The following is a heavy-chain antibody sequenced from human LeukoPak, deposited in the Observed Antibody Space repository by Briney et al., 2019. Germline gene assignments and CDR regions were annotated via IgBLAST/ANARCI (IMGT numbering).Heavy chain of an antibody. CDR1: GYTFTGYY. J-gene: IGHJ5*02. Sequence: ASVKVSSKASGYTFTGYYMHWVRQAPGQGLEWMGWINPNSGGTNYAQKFQGWVTMTRDTSISTAYMELSRLRSDDTAVYYCAREMIRGKWFDPWGQGTLVTVSS. CDR3: AREMIRGKWFDP. D-gene: IGHD3-10*01. CDR2: INPNSGGT. V-gene: IGHV1-2*04.